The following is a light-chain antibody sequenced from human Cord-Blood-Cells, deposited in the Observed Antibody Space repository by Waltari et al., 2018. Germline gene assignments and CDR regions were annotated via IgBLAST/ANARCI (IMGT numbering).Light chain of an antibody. CDR3: CSYAGSYTFSVV. Sequence: QSALTQPRSVSGSPGQSVTISCPGTSSDVGGYNYVSWYQQHPGKAPKLMIYDVSKRPSGVPDRFSGSKSGNTASLTISGLQAEDEADYYCCSYAGSYTFSVVFGGGTKLTVL. CDR1: SSDVGGYNY. V-gene: IGLV2-11*01. J-gene: IGLJ2*01. CDR2: DVS.